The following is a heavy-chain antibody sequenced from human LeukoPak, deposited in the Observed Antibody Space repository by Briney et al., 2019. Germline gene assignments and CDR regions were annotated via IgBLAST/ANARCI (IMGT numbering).Heavy chain of an antibody. CDR1: GGSISSGGYY. CDR3: ARGTTPMATIPYYFDY. J-gene: IGHJ4*02. CDR2: IYYSGST. V-gene: IGHV4-31*03. D-gene: IGHD5-24*01. Sequence: SQTLSLTCTVSGGSISSGGYYWSWIRQHPGKGLEWIGYIYYSGSTYCNPSLKSRVTISVDTSKNQFSLKLSSVTAADTAVYYCARGTTPMATIPYYFDYWGQGTLVTVSS.